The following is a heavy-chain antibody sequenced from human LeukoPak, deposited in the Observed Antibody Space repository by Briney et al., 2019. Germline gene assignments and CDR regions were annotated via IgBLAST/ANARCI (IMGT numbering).Heavy chain of an antibody. CDR3: ARRDIVVVPAAGGAFDI. CDR1: GYSFTSYW. D-gene: IGHD2-2*01. V-gene: IGHV5-51*01. Sequence: HGESLKISCKGSGYSFTSYWIGWVGQMPGKGLEWMGIIYPGDSDTRYSPSFQGQVSISADKSISTAYLQWSSLKASDTAMYYCARRDIVVVPAAGGAFDIWGQGTMVTVSS. J-gene: IGHJ3*02. CDR2: IYPGDSDT.